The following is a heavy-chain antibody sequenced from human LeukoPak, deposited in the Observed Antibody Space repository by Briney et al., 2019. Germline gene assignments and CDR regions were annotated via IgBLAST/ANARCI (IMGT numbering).Heavy chain of an antibody. J-gene: IGHJ6*02. CDR3: ARGKVDRRVVNYYYGMDV. D-gene: IGHD2-15*01. V-gene: IGHV4-34*01. Sequence: PSETLSLTCAVYGGSFSGYYWSWIRQPPGKGLEWIGEINHSGSTNYNPSLKSRVTISVDTSKNQFSLKLSSVTAADTAVYYCARGKVDRRVVNYYYGMDVWGQGTTVTVSS. CDR1: GGSFSGYY. CDR2: INHSGST.